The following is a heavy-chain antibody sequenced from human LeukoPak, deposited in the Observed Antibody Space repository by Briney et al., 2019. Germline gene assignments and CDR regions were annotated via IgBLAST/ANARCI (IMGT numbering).Heavy chain of an antibody. CDR2: IYPGDSDT. CDR3: ARVMTTVTSYDAFDI. CDR1: GYRFTNSW. Sequence: GESLKISCKGFGYRFTNSWIAWVRQMPGKGLEWMGIIYPGDSDTRYSPSFQGQVTISADKSITTAYLQWSSLKASDTAMYYCARVMTTVTSYDAFDIWGQGTMVTVSS. J-gene: IGHJ3*02. D-gene: IGHD4-17*01. V-gene: IGHV5-51*01.